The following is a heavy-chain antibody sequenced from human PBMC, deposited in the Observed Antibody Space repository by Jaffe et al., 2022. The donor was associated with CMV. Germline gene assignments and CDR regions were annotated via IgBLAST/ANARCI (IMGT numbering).Heavy chain of an antibody. D-gene: IGHD6-6*01. V-gene: IGHV3-33*01. Sequence: QVQLVESGGGVVQPGRSLRLSCAASGFTFSSYGMHWVRQAPGKGLEWVAVIWYDGSNKYYADSVKGRFTISRDNSKNTLYLQMNSLRAEDTAVYYCARDPRAQLVPVYVWFDPWGQGTLVTVSS. CDR2: IWYDGSNK. CDR1: GFTFSSYG. CDR3: ARDPRAQLVPVYVWFDP. J-gene: IGHJ5*02.